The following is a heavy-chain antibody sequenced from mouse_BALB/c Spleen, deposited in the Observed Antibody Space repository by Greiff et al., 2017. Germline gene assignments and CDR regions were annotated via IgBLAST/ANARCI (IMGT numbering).Heavy chain of an antibody. D-gene: IGHD2-3*01. Sequence: EVQLQESGPELVKPGASVKMSCKASGYTFTSYVMHWVKQKPGQGLEWIGYINPYNDGTKYNEKFKGKATLTSDKSSSTAYMELSSLTSEDSAVYYCARSWLLLYWYFDVWGAGTTVTVSS. V-gene: IGHV1-14*01. CDR3: ARSWLLLYWYFDV. J-gene: IGHJ1*01. CDR2: INPYNDGT. CDR1: GYTFTSYV.